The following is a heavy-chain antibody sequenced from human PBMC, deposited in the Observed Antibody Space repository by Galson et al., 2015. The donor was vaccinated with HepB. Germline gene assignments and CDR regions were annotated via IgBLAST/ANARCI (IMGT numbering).Heavy chain of an antibody. CDR2: VSFSGTT. D-gene: IGHD6-19*01. CDR1: NASIDSDTDY. V-gene: IGHV4-39*01. J-gene: IGHJ4*02. CDR3: ARHRLGGTGWSVPYYFDS. Sequence: SETLSLTCTVSNASIDSDTDYWGWVRQPPGPGLEWIGTVSFSGTTYYNPPLKSRVAIPIETSKNRFSLRLTSVTAADTAIYYCARHRLGGTGWSVPYYFDSWGQGTLVTVSS.